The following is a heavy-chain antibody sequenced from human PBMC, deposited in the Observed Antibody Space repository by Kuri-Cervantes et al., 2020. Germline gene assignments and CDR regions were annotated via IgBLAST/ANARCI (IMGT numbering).Heavy chain of an antibody. CDR2: IIPIFGTA. CDR3: ARRNRGSTLRTWFDP. Sequence: ASVKVSCKASGGTFSSYAISWVRQAPGQGLEWMGGIIPIFGTANYAQKFQGRVTITADESTSTAYMELSSLRSEDTAVYYCARRNRGSTLRTWFDPWGQGTLVTVSS. V-gene: IGHV1-69*13. D-gene: IGHD2/OR15-2a*01. J-gene: IGHJ5*02. CDR1: GGTFSSYA.